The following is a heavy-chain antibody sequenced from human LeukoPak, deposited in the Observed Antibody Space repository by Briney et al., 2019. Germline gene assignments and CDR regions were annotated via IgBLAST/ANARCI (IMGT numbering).Heavy chain of an antibody. J-gene: IGHJ4*02. D-gene: IGHD3-10*01. CDR3: ARAPLWFGELSFDY. V-gene: IGHV4-59*11. CDR2: IYYSGST. CDR1: SGSISSHY. Sequence: SETLSLTCTVSSGSISSHYWSWIRQPPGKGLEWIGYIYYSGSTNYNPSLKSRVTISVDTSKNQFSLKLSSVTAADTAVYYCARAPLWFGELSFDYWGQGTLVTVSS.